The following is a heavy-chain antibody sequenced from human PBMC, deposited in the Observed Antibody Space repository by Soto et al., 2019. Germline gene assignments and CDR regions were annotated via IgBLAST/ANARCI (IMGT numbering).Heavy chain of an antibody. D-gene: IGHD2-15*01. J-gene: IGHJ6*03. CDR1: GGSISSYY. CDR2: IYYSGST. Sequence: SETLSLTCTVSGGSISSYYWSWIRQPPGKGLEWIGYIYYSGSTNYNPSLKSRVTISVDTSKNQFSLKLSSVTAADTAVYYCARVGYCSGGSCYQRYYYYMDVWGKGTTVTVSS. V-gene: IGHV4-59*01. CDR3: ARVGYCSGGSCYQRYYYYMDV.